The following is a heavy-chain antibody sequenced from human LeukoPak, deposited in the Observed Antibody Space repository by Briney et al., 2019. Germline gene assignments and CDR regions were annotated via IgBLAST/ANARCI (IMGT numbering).Heavy chain of an antibody. CDR3: ARGRVPDRIVGAMPSAFDI. V-gene: IGHV1-18*01. CDR2: ISAYNGNT. Sequence: ASVKVSCKASGYTFTSYGISWVRQAPGQGLEWMGWISAYNGNTNYAQKLQGRVTMTTDTSTSTAYMELRSLRSDDTAVYYCARGRVPDRIVGAMPSAFDIWGQGTMVTVSS. J-gene: IGHJ3*02. D-gene: IGHD1-26*01. CDR1: GYTFTSYG.